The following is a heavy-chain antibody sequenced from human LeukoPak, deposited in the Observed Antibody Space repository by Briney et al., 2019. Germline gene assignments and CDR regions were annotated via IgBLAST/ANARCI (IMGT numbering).Heavy chain of an antibody. V-gene: IGHV3-66*01. J-gene: IGHJ4*02. D-gene: IGHD6-6*01. Sequence: PSETLSLTCTVSGGSINTYFWSWVRQAPGKGLEWVSVIYSGGSTYYADSVKGRFTISRDNSKNTLYLQMNGLRAEDTAVYYCARVYSSSTWDFDYWGQGTLVTVSS. CDR1: GGSINTYF. CDR2: IYSGGST. CDR3: ARVYSSSTWDFDY.